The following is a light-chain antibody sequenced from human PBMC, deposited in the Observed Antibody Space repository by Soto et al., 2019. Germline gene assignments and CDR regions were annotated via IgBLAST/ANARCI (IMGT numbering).Light chain of an antibody. CDR1: SSDVGGYNY. Sequence: QSALTQPASVSGSPGQSITISCTGTSSDVGGYNYVSWYQQHPGKAPKVVIYDVSNRPSGVSNRFSGSKSGNTASLTISGLEAEDEADYYGSSYVTGGTMVFGGGTQLTVL. CDR2: DVS. V-gene: IGLV2-14*01. J-gene: IGLJ2*01. CDR3: SSYVTGGTMV.